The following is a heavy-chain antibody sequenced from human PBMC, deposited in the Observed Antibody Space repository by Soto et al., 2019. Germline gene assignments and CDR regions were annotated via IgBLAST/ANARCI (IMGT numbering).Heavy chain of an antibody. D-gene: IGHD6-6*01. CDR1: GYTFTGYY. V-gene: IGHV1-2*02. CDR3: ARVPVQYSSSSRDY. CDR2: INPNSGGT. Sequence: ASVKVSCKASGYTFTGYYMHWVRQAPGQGLEWMGWINPNSGGTNYAQKFQGRVTMTRDTSISTAYMELSRLRSDDTAVYYCARVPVQYSSSSRDYWGQGTLVTVSS. J-gene: IGHJ4*02.